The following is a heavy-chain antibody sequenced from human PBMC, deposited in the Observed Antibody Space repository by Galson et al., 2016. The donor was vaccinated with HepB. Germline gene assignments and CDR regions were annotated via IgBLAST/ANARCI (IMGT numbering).Heavy chain of an antibody. D-gene: IGHD1-26*01. V-gene: IGHV4-4*02. CDR2: IYHTGSI. Sequence: ETLSLTCAVSGGSISSSNWCTWVRQPPGKELEWIGEIYHTGSINFNPSLKSRVTISVDESKNQFSLTLSSVTAADTAVYYCASSGSYYRIFDYWGQGTLVTVSS. CDR3: ASSGSYYRIFDY. CDR1: GGSISSSNW. J-gene: IGHJ4*02.